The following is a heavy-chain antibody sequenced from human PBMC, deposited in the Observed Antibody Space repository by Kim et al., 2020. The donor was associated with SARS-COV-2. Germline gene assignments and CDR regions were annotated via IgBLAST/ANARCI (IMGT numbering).Heavy chain of an antibody. J-gene: IGHJ6*03. CDR3: ARVDYYGSGSYFGGRPYYYMDV. Sequence: ASVKVSCKASGYTFTSYAMNWVRQAPGQGLEWMGWINTNTGNPTYAQGFTGRFVFSLDTSVSTAYLQISSLKAEDTAVYYCARVDYYGSGSYFGGRPYYYMDVWGKGTTGTVSS. CDR1: GYTFTSYA. CDR2: INTNTGNP. V-gene: IGHV7-4-1*02. D-gene: IGHD3-10*01.